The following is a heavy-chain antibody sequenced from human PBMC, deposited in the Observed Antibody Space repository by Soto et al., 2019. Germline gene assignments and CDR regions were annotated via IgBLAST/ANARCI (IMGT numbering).Heavy chain of an antibody. CDR3: ARRRTSAVAGYYFDY. J-gene: IGHJ4*02. CDR2: IYYSGST. Sequence: SSETLSLTCTVSGGSISSGGYYWSWIRQHPGKGLEWIGYIYYSGSTYYNPSLKSRVTISVDTSKNQFSLKLSSVTAADTAVYYCARRRTSAVAGYYFDYWGQGTLVTVSS. D-gene: IGHD6-19*01. V-gene: IGHV4-31*03. CDR1: GGSISSGGYY.